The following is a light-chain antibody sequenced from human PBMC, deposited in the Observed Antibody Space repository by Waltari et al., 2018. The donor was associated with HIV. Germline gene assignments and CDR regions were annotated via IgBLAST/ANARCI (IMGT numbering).Light chain of an antibody. J-gene: IGLJ3*02. CDR1: SSNFATTT. V-gene: IGLV1-44*01. CDR2: GPH. CDR3: EARDDSVTGPV. Sequence: QSVLTQPPSASGTPGQRVNLSCSGTSSNFATTTVLWYQQLPGAAPTLLLYGPHQPPSGGPDLFSGSKSATSASLVISDLHSDDEGTYYCEARDDSVTGPVFGGGTKLTVL.